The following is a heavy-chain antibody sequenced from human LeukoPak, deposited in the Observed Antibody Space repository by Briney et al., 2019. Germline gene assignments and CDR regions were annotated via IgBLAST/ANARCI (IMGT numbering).Heavy chain of an antibody. CDR3: ARGKYYDFWSGYYYYFDY. J-gene: IGHJ4*02. D-gene: IGHD3-3*01. Sequence: GGSLRLSCAASGFTFSSYAMSWVRQAPGKGLEWVSAISGGSTYYADSVKGRFTISRDNSKNTLYLQMNSLRAEDTAVYYCARGKYYDFWSGYYYYFDYWGQGTLVTVSS. V-gene: IGHV3-23*01. CDR1: GFTFSSYA. CDR2: ISGGST.